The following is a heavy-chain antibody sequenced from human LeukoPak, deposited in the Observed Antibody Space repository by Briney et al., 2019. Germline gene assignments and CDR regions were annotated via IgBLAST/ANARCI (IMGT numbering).Heavy chain of an antibody. V-gene: IGHV1-24*01. Sequence: ASVKVSCKVSAYSLTELAIHWVRQAPGKGLEWMGGFDPDDGEIIYAQRFQGRVTMTEDTFTDTAYMELSSLRSDDTAVYYCAREQGGSGSYYRSPKKAGNYYGMDVWGQGTTVTVSS. J-gene: IGHJ6*02. D-gene: IGHD3-10*01. CDR1: AYSLTELA. CDR3: AREQGGSGSYYRSPKKAGNYYGMDV. CDR2: FDPDDGEI.